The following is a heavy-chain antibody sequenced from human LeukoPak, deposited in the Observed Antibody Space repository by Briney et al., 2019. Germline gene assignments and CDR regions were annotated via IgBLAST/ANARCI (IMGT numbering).Heavy chain of an antibody. D-gene: IGHD1-26*01. V-gene: IGHV1-24*01. CDR3: AIWRWELPYFAY. CDR2: FDPEDGET. CDR1: GYTLTELS. Sequence: GASVKVSCKVCGYTLTELSMHWVRQAPGKGLEWMGGFDPEDGETIYAQKFQGRVTMTEDTSTDTAYMELSSLRSEDTAVYYCAIWRWELPYFAYWGQGTLVTVSS. J-gene: IGHJ4*02.